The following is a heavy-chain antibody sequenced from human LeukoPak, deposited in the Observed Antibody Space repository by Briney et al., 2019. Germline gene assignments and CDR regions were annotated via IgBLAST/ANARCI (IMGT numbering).Heavy chain of an antibody. CDR3: ARGLRQWLETNYYYYYGMDV. CDR1: GGSISSGDYY. D-gene: IGHD6-19*01. J-gene: IGHJ6*02. Sequence: LQTLSLTCTVSGGSISSGDYYWSWIRQPPGKGLEWIGYIYYSGSTYYNPSLKSRVTISVDTSKNQFSLKLSSVTAADTAVYYCARGLRQWLETNYYYYYGMDVWGQGTTVTVSS. V-gene: IGHV4-30-4*01. CDR2: IYYSGST.